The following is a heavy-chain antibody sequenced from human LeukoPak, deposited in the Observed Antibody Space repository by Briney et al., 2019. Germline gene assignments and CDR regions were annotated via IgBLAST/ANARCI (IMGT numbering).Heavy chain of an antibody. J-gene: IGHJ4*02. CDR1: GFSFSDYY. Sequence: GGSLRLSCAASGFSFSDYYMSWIRQAPGKGLEWVGRIKSKTDGGTTAYAAPVNGRFTISRDDSKNTLYLQMNSLKTDDTAVYYCTTDRDLRSGYSIDYWGQGTLVTVSS. V-gene: IGHV3-15*01. CDR3: TTDRDLRSGYSIDY. CDR2: IKSKTDGGTT. D-gene: IGHD3-22*01.